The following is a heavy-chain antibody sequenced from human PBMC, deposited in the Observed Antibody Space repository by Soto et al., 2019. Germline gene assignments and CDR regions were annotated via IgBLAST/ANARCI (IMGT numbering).Heavy chain of an antibody. D-gene: IGHD1-26*01. CDR2: INPSGGST. CDR1: GYTFTSYY. Sequence: ASVNVSCKASGYTFTSYYMHWVRQAPGQGLEWMGIINPSGGSTSYAQKFQGRVTMTRDTSTSTVYMELSSLRSEDTAVYYCARDRENAYYYYGMDVWGQGTTVTVSS. CDR3: ARDRENAYYYYGMDV. J-gene: IGHJ6*02. V-gene: IGHV1-46*01.